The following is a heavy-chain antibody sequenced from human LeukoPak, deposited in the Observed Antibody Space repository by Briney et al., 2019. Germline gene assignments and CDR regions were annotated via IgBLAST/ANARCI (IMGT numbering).Heavy chain of an antibody. J-gene: IGHJ6*03. Sequence: ASVKVSCKASGYTFTGYYMHWVRQAPGQGLEWMGWINPNSGGTNYAQKFQGRVTMTRDTSISTAYMELSRLRSDDTAVYYCARTPQRRDFRSGRDYYYMDVWGKGTTVTVSS. CDR1: GYTFTGYY. D-gene: IGHD3-3*01. CDR3: ARTPQRRDFRSGRDYYYMDV. CDR2: INPNSGGT. V-gene: IGHV1-2*02.